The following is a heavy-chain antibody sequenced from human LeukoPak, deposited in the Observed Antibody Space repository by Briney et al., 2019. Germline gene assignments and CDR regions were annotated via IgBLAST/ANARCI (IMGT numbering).Heavy chain of an antibody. J-gene: IGHJ4*02. D-gene: IGHD2-15*01. V-gene: IGHV3-23*01. Sequence: PGGSLRLSCAASGFSISSYSMSWVRQAPGKGLEWVSAISGSGRDTDCSGDSVKGRFTISRDNSKNILYLQMHSLRAEDTAIYYCAFSREGVVVEAGLDYWGQGILVTVSS. CDR1: GFSISSYS. CDR2: ISGSGRDT. CDR3: AFSREGVVVEAGLDY.